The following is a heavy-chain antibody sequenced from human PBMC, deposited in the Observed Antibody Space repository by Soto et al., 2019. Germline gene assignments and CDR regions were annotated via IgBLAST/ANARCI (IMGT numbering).Heavy chain of an antibody. D-gene: IGHD3-9*01. CDR1: GFTFNNYA. CDR2: ISGSGATT. J-gene: IGHJ5*01. CDR3: AKLRYFDWSSYNWFEY. Sequence: GGSLRLSCAASGFTFNNYAMTWVRQAPGKGLEWVSGISGSGATTSYADSVKGRFTVSRDNSKNTLYLQMNSLRVEDTAVYYCAKLRYFDWSSYNWFEYWGQGTPVTVSS. V-gene: IGHV3-23*01.